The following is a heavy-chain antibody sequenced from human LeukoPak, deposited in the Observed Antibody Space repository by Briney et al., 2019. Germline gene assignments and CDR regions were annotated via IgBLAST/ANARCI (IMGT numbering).Heavy chain of an antibody. CDR2: INPNSGGT. CDR1: GYTFIGYY. V-gene: IGHV1-2*06. Sequence: ASVKVSCKAFGYTFIGYYMHWVRQAPGQGLEWMGRINPNSGGTNYAQKFQGRVTMTRDTATSTAYMELSSLRSEDTAVYYCARDQVVRYYESTGYDCFDYWGQGTLVTVSS. J-gene: IGHJ4*02. D-gene: IGHD3-22*01. CDR3: ARDQVVRYYESTGYDCFDY.